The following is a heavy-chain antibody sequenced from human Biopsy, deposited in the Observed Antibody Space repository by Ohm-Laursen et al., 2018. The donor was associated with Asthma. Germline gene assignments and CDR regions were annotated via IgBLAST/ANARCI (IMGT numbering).Heavy chain of an antibody. V-gene: IGHV3-30*03. CDR2: IAWDGINS. J-gene: IGHJ6*02. CDR3: ARAGESDLVGGLDV. D-gene: IGHD2-21*01. Sequence: SLRLSCTASGFTFSIYDIHWVRQAPGKGLEWVAYIAWDGINSYYADSVKGRFTISRDNSRNTLYLQKNSLRADDTAVYYCARAGESDLVGGLDVWGQGTTVIVS. CDR1: GFTFSIYD.